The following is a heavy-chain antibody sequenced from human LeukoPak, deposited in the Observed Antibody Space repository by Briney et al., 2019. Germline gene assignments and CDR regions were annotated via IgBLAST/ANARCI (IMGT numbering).Heavy chain of an antibody. CDR3: ASDRVC. CDR2: ITGSSTTT. J-gene: IGHJ4*02. V-gene: IGHV3-48*04. CDR1: GFTFSDYS. Sequence: GGSLRLSCAASGFTFSDYSMNWVRQAPGKGLEWISYITGSSTTTHYADSVKGRFTISRDNARNSLYLQMNSQRAEDTAVYFCASDRVCWGQGTLVTVSS.